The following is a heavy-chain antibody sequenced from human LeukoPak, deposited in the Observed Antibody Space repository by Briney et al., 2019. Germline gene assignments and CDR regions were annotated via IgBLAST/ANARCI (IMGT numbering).Heavy chain of an antibody. CDR2: IDPNSGGT. CDR1: GYTFTGYY. J-gene: IGHJ4*02. V-gene: IGHV1-2*02. D-gene: IGHD1-26*01. Sequence: ASVKVSCKASGYTFTGYYLHWVRQAPGQGLEWMGWIDPNSGGTRYAQKFQGRVTTTRDTSISTAYMELSRLRSDDTAVYYCAVSIVGALDYWGQGTLVTVSS. CDR3: AVSIVGALDY.